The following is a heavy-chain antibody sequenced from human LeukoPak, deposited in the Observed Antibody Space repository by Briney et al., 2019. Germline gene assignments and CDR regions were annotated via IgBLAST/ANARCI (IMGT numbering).Heavy chain of an antibody. CDR1: GFTFSSYA. V-gene: IGHV3-23*01. D-gene: IGHD3-22*01. Sequence: PGGSLRLSCAASGFTFSSYAMSWVRQAPGKGLEWVSAISGSGGRTYYADSVKGRFTISRDNSKNTLYLQMNSLRAEDTAVYYCAKDSRREYDRSGYYFPDAFDIWGQGTMVTVSS. J-gene: IGHJ3*02. CDR3: AKDSRREYDRSGYYFPDAFDI. CDR2: ISGSGGRT.